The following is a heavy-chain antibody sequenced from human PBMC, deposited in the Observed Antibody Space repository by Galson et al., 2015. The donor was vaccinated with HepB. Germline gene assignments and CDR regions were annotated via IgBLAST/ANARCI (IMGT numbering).Heavy chain of an antibody. CDR2: IYPGDSDT. Sequence: QSGAEVKKPGESLKISCKGSGYSFTSYWIGRVRQMPGKGLEWMGIIYPGDSDTRYSPSFQGQVTISADKSTSTAYLQWSSLKASDTAMYYCARLPVVVTAIPVEYFQHWGQGTLVTVSS. V-gene: IGHV5-51*01. CDR1: GYSFTSYW. D-gene: IGHD2-21*02. CDR3: ARLPVVVTAIPVEYFQH. J-gene: IGHJ1*01.